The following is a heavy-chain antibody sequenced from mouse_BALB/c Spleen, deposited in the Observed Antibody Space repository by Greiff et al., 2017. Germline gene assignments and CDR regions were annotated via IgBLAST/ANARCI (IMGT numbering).Heavy chain of an antibody. D-gene: IGHD2-1*01. CDR2: NYPGGGYT. J-gene: IGHJ4*01. CDR1: GYTFTNYW. Sequence: LVESGAELVRPGTSVKISCKASGYTFTNYWLGWVKQRPGHGLEWIGDNYPGGGYTNYNEKFKGKATLTADTSSSTAYMQLSSLTSEDSAVYFCARDGNYYAMDYWGQGTSVTVSS. CDR3: ARDGNYYAMDY. V-gene: IGHV1-63*02.